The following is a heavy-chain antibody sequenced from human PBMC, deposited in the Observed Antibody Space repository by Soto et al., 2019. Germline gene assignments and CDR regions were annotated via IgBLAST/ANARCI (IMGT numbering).Heavy chain of an antibody. J-gene: IGHJ4*02. CDR3: ARLGTNGQTLDY. D-gene: IGHD3-16*01. V-gene: IGHV4-4*07. Sequence: QVQLQESGPGLVKPSETLSLTCTVSGGSISDYFWTWIRQPAGKGLEWIGRIYTTGTTNYHPSLKSRVTMSVDTSKNQFSLKLSSVAAADTAVYYCARLGTNGQTLDYWGQGTLVTVSS. CDR1: GGSISDYF. CDR2: IYTTGTT.